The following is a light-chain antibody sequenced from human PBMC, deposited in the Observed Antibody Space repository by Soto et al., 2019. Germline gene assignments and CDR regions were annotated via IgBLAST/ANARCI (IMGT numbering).Light chain of an antibody. V-gene: IGKV3-15*01. Sequence: DIVLPQSPGTLSLSPGERVTLSCRASQSVSSDLAWYQQKPGQSPRLLIYGASTRATGIPARFSGSGSGTEFTLTISSLQSADFAVYYCQQYTNWPLIFGQGTRLEIK. CDR3: QQYTNWPLI. J-gene: IGKJ5*01. CDR2: GAS. CDR1: QSVSSD.